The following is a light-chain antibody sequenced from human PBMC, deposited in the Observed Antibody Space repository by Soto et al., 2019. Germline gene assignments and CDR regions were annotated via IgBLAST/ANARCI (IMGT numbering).Light chain of an antibody. CDR2: RAS. V-gene: IGKV3-20*01. J-gene: IGKJ4*01. CDR1: QNVTANF. CDR3: QQYGNSPLT. Sequence: EVVLTQSPGTLSVSPGERATLSCRASQNVTANFVAWYQQKPGRAPRLLIYRASNRAAGVSDRFRGSGSGTDFTLTISRMEPTDFAVFYCQQYGNSPLTFGGGTKAEIK.